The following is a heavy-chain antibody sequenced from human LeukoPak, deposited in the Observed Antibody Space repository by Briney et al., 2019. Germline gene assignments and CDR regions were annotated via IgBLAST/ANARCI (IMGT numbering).Heavy chain of an antibody. CDR2: INHSGST. CDR1: GVSISSSSYY. J-gene: IGHJ4*02. D-gene: IGHD5-24*01. Sequence: PSETLPLTCTVSGVSISSSSYYWGWIRQPPGKGLEWIGEINHSGSTNYNPSLKSRVTISVDTSKNQFSLKLSSVTAADTAVYYCAGSRRWLQYFDYWGQGTLVTVSS. CDR3: AGSRRWLQYFDY. V-gene: IGHV4-39*07.